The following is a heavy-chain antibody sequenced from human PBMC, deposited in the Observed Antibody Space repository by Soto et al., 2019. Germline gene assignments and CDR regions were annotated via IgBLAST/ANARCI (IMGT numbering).Heavy chain of an antibody. J-gene: IGHJ3*01. CDR1: GFTFSSYS. CDR2: ISSSSSTI. V-gene: IGHV3-48*01. CDR3: AKRILGPQ. D-gene: IGHD1-1*01. Sequence: EGSLRLSCAASGFTFSSYSMKWVRQAPGKGLEWVSYISSSSSTIYYADSVKGRFTISRDNAKNSLYLQMNSLRAEDTAVYYCAKRILGPQGGQGTRVTVSS.